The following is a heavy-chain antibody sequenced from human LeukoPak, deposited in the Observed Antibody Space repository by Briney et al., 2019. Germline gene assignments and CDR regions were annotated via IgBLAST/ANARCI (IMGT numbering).Heavy chain of an antibody. D-gene: IGHD2-8*01. CDR2: IYYSGST. J-gene: IGHJ5*02. Sequence: KPSETLSLTCTVPGGSISSYYWSWIRQPPGKGLEWIGYIYYSGSTNYNPSLKSRVTISVDTSKNQFSLKLSSVTAADTAVYYCARLYGNWFDPWGQGTLVTVSS. CDR3: ARLYGNWFDP. CDR1: GGSISSYY. V-gene: IGHV4-59*01.